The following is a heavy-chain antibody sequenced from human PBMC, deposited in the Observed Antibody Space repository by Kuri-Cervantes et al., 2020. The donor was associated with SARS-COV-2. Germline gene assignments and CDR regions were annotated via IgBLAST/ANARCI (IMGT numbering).Heavy chain of an antibody. CDR2: ISGSGVGT. D-gene: IGHD2/OR15-2a*01. CDR3: AKVGLSFDY. Sequence: GESLKISCAASGFTFSSFAMSWVRQAPGKGLEWVSSISGSGVGTYYADSVKGRFTISRDNSKNTLYLQMNSLRAEDSAIYYCAKVGLSFDYWGQGTLVTVSS. V-gene: IGHV3-23*01. CDR1: GFTFSSFA. J-gene: IGHJ4*02.